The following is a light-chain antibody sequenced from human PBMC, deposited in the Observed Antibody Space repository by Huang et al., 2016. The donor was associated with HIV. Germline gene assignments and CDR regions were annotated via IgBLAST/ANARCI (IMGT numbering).Light chain of an antibody. Sequence: EIVLTQSPGTLSLSPGERATLSCRSSQIVSGNYLAWYQQRPGQAPRLLIYHSSTRAPGIPGSFSGSGSGTDFTLTISRLEPEYFAVFYCQQYGNSPFTFGPGTKVDI. V-gene: IGKV3-20*01. CDR3: QQYGNSPFT. CDR1: QIVSGNY. CDR2: HSS. J-gene: IGKJ3*01.